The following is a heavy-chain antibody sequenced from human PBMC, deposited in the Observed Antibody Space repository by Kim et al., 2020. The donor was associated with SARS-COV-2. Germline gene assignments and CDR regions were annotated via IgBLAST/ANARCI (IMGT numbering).Heavy chain of an antibody. D-gene: IGHD3-10*01. J-gene: IGHJ4*02. Sequence: SVKGRFTITRDNAKNSLYLQMNSLRAEYTALYYCAKDIGDGFYYGSGSYFRWGQGTLVTVSS. CDR3: AKDIGDGFYYGSGSYFR. V-gene: IGHV3-9*01.